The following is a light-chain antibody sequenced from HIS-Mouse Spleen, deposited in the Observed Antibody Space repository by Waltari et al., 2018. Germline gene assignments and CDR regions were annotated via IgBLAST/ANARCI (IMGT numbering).Light chain of an antibody. CDR2: DDS. CDR1: NIRSNS. Sequence: SYVLTQPPSVSVAPGKTARITCGGTNIRSNSVHWYQQKPGQAPVLVVYDDSDRPSGIPERFSGSNSGNTATLTISRVEAGDEADYYCQVWDSSSDHYVFGTGTKVTVL. J-gene: IGLJ1*01. V-gene: IGLV3-21*03. CDR3: QVWDSSSDHYV.